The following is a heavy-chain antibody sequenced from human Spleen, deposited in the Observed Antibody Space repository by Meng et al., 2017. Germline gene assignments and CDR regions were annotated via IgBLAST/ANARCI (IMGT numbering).Heavy chain of an antibody. CDR1: GLSFTDAW. V-gene: IGHV3-15*01. D-gene: IGHD6-13*01. Sequence: VQLVGSGGGLVKPGGSLRLSGVAAGLSFTDAWMSWVRQAPGKGLEWVGRIKRNSDGGTIDYAAPVKGRFTISRDDSKNTLYLQMDSLITEDTAVYFCATGAAAADHWGQGTLVTVSS. J-gene: IGHJ4*02. CDR3: ATGAAAADH. CDR2: IKRNSDGGTI.